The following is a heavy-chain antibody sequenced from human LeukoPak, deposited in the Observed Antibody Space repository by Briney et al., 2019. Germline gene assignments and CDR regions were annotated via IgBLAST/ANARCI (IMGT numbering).Heavy chain of an antibody. D-gene: IGHD3-3*01. J-gene: IGHJ4*02. CDR2: IKQDGREK. Sequence: GGSLRLSCAASGFTFSSYWMSSVRQAPGKGLEWVANIKQDGREKYYVDSVKRRFTISRDDAKNSLYLQMNSLRAEDTAVYYCARAYYDFWSGYYPFDYWGQGTLVTVSS. CDR1: GFTFSSYW. CDR3: ARAYYDFWSGYYPFDY. V-gene: IGHV3-7*04.